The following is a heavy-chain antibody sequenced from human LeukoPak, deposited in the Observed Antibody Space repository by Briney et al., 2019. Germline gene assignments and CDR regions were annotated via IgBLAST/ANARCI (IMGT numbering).Heavy chain of an antibody. D-gene: IGHD2/OR15-2a*01. Sequence: TGGSLRLSCAASGFTFSNYGMHWVRQPPGKGLEWVAFIRYDGGIKHYADSVKGRFTISRDNSKNTLYLQMNSLRAEDTAVYYCAKGPFLAEHGDDAFDIWGQGTMVTVSS. CDR1: GFTFSNYG. V-gene: IGHV3-30*02. J-gene: IGHJ3*02. CDR2: IRYDGGIK. CDR3: AKGPFLAEHGDDAFDI.